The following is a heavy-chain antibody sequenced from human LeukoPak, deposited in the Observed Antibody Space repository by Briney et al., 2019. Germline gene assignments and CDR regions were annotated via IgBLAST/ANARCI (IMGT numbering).Heavy chain of an antibody. Sequence: AASVKVSCKASGGTFSSYAISWVRQAPGQGLEWMGGIIPIFGTANYAQKFQGGVTITADESTSTAYMELSSLRSEDTAVYYCARSRDGYKPGGYLEYFDYWGQGTLVTVSS. CDR3: ARSRDGYKPGGYLEYFDY. CDR1: GGTFSSYA. J-gene: IGHJ4*02. D-gene: IGHD5-24*01. V-gene: IGHV1-69*13. CDR2: IIPIFGTA.